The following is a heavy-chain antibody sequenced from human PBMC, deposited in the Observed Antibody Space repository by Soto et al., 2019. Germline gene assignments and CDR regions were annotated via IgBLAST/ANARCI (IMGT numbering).Heavy chain of an antibody. J-gene: IGHJ6*02. CDR3: ARGGYYDSSGSRNYHYYDMNV. CDR2: ISPSGGST. D-gene: IGHD3-22*01. V-gene: IGHV1-46*01. CDR1: GYTFTRYG. Sequence: ASVKVSCKASGYTFTRYGIGWARQAPGQGLEWMGVISPSGGSTSYAQKFQGRITMTRDTSTSTVDMEVSSLRFEDTAVYYCARGGYYDSSGSRNYHYYDMNVWGQGTTVTVSS.